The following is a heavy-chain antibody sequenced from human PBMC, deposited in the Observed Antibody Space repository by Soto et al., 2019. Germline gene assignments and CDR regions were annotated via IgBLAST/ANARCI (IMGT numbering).Heavy chain of an antibody. V-gene: IGHV4-59*01. D-gene: IGHD3-10*01. J-gene: IGHJ4*02. CDR2: AYYSGTT. CDR1: SGSISSYY. Sequence: QVQLLQSGPRLVKPSETLSLTCTVASGSISSYYWSWLRQPPGKGLEWIGYAYYSGTTNYNSSLKSRVTISIDTSKNQFSLTLNSVTAADTAVYYCARTPFYYFGLGTHLYYIDFWDQGALVTVSS. CDR3: ARTPFYYFGLGTHLYYIDF.